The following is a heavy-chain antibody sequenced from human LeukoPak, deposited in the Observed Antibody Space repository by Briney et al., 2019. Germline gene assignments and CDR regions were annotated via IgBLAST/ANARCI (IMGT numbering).Heavy chain of an antibody. V-gene: IGHV1-2*06. CDR3: ARDLGDFWSGDTYYYGMDV. CDR1: GYTFTGYY. J-gene: IGHJ6*02. D-gene: IGHD3-3*01. CDR2: INPNSGDT. Sequence: GASVKVSCKASGYTFTGYYMHWVRQAPGQGLEWMGRINPNSGDTNYAQKFQGRVTMTRDTSISTAYMELSRLRSDDTAVYYCARDLGDFWSGDTYYYGMDVWGQGTTVTVSS.